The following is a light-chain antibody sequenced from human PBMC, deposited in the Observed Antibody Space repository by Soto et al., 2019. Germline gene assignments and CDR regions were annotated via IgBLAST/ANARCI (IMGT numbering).Light chain of an antibody. Sequence: DIQMTQSPSTLSASVGDRVTITCRASESISTWLAWYQQKPGKAPKLLIYKASSIEGGVPSRFSGCRSGTEFTVTIGSQQPDDFATYYSQQYNSYRAFGQGTKVEIK. CDR3: QQYNSYRA. J-gene: IGKJ1*01. CDR2: KAS. CDR1: ESISTW. V-gene: IGKV1-5*03.